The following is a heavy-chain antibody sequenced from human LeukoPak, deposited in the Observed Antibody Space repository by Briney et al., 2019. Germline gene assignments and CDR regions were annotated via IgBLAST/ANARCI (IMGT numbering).Heavy chain of an antibody. CDR1: GYTFTSYG. Sequence: ASVKVSCKASGYTFTSYGISWVRQAPGQGLEWMGWISAYNGNTNYAQKLQGRVTMTTGTSTSTAYMELRSLRSDDTAVYYCARDEDPGYSSSWIDYWGQGTLVTVSS. J-gene: IGHJ4*02. D-gene: IGHD6-13*01. V-gene: IGHV1-18*01. CDR3: ARDEDPGYSSSWIDY. CDR2: ISAYNGNT.